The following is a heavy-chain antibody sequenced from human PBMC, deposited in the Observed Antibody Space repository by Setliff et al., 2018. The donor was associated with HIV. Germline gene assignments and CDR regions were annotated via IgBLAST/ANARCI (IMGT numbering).Heavy chain of an antibody. CDR1: GFTFSSYS. CDR3: AKAWGSGYPSFESALMFDV. J-gene: IGHJ4*02. CDR2: ISGNAGTI. Sequence: GGSLRLSCAVSGFTFSSYSMNWVRQAPGKGLEWVSYISGNAGTIYYADSVKGRFTISRDNAKDSLYLQMNDLRAEDTATYYCAKAWGSGYPSFESALMFDVWGQGTLVTVSS. D-gene: IGHD3-16*01. V-gene: IGHV3-48*01.